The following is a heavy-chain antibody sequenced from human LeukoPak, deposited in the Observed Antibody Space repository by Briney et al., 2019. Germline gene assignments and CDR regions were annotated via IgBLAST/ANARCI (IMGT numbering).Heavy chain of an antibody. D-gene: IGHD6-13*01. CDR2: ISYDGSNK. CDR3: ARDRGGSSWPKGAFDY. V-gene: IGHV3-30*03. Sequence: GGSLRLSCAASGFTFSSYWMHWARQAPGKGLEWVAVISYDGSNKYYADSVKGRFTISRDNSKNTLYLQMNSLRAEDTAVYYCARDRGGSSWPKGAFDYWGQGTLVTVSS. CDR1: GFTFSSYW. J-gene: IGHJ4*02.